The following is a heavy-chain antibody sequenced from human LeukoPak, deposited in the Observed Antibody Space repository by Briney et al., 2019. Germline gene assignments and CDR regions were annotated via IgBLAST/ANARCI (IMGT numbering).Heavy chain of an antibody. CDR2: ISTYNGNT. J-gene: IGHJ4*02. CDR1: GYTFTSYG. D-gene: IGHD2-21*02. CDR3: AKSHHVTAIDY. Sequence: GASVKVSCKASGYTFTSYGISWVRQAPGQGLEWMGWISTYNGNTNYAQKLQDRVTMATDTSTSTAYMELRSLKSDDTAVYYCAKSHHVTAIDYWGQGTLVTVSS. V-gene: IGHV1-18*01.